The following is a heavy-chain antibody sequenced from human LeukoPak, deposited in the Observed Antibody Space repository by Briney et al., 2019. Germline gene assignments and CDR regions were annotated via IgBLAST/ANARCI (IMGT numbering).Heavy chain of an antibody. CDR2: INHSGST. Sequence: SETLSLTCAVYGGSFSGYYWSWIRQPPGKGLEWIGEINHSGSTNYNPSLKSRVTISVDTSKNQFSLKLSSVTAADTAVYYCARRSTPATLDYWGQGTLVTVSS. CDR3: ARRSTPATLDY. CDR1: GGSFSGYY. D-gene: IGHD5/OR15-5a*01. J-gene: IGHJ4*02. V-gene: IGHV4-34*01.